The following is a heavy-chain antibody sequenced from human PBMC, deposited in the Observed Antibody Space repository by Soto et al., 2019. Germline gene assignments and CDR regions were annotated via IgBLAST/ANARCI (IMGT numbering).Heavy chain of an antibody. J-gene: IGHJ6*02. CDR2: IYYSGST. CDR1: GGSISSYY. Sequence: PSETLSLTCTVSGGSISSYYWSWIRQPPGKGLEWIGYIYYSGSTNYNPSLKSRVTISVDTSKNQFSLKLSSVTAADTAVYYCARHYYDSSGYYSYYYGMDVWGQGTTVTVSS. V-gene: IGHV4-59*01. CDR3: ARHYYDSSGYYSYYYGMDV. D-gene: IGHD3-22*01.